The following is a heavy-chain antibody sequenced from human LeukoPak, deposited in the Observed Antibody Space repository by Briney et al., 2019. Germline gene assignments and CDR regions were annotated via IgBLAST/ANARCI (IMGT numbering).Heavy chain of an antibody. CDR1: GFSFSSYN. V-gene: IGHV3-21*01. J-gene: IGHJ6*04. CDR3: AELGITMIGGV. CDR2: ITTSSTYT. Sequence: GGSLRLSCEASGFSFSSYNMDWVRQTPGKGLEWISSITTSSTYTFYADSVKGRFTISRDNARNSLYLQMNSLRAEDTAVYYCAELGITMIGGVWGKGTTVTISS. D-gene: IGHD3-10*02.